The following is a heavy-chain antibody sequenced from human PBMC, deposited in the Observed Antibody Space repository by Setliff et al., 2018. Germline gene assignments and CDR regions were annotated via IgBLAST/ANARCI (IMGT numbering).Heavy chain of an antibody. D-gene: IGHD3-10*01. Sequence: LSLTCTVSGGSISSHYWSWIRQPPGKGLEWIGYIYYSGSTNYNPSLRSRVTISVDTSKNQFSLKLSSVTAADTAVYYCARDQGRDYYYYYYMDVWGKGTTVTVSS. CDR2: IYYSGST. CDR3: ARDQGRDYYYYYYMDV. J-gene: IGHJ6*03. V-gene: IGHV4-59*11. CDR1: GGSISSHY.